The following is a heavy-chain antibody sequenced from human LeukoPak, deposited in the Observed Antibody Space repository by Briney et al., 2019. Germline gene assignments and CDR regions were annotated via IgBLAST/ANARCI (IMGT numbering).Heavy chain of an antibody. J-gene: IGHJ4*02. CDR2: ISSSGSTI. CDR1: GFIFSAYE. V-gene: IGHV3-48*03. Sequence: PGGSLRLSCAASGFIFSAYEMNWVRQAPGKGLEWVSYISSSGSTIYYADSVKGRFTISRDNAKNTLSLQMNSLRTEDTAVYYCARGGELINFWGQGSLVTVSS. CDR3: ARGGELINF. D-gene: IGHD1-26*01.